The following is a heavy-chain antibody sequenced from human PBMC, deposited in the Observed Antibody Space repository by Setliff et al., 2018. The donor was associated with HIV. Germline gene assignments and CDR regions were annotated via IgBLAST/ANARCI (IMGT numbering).Heavy chain of an antibody. V-gene: IGHV3-23*01. CDR1: GFTFSDSY. CDR2: ISTSGGAA. Sequence: GGSLRLSCAASGFTFSDSYMSWIRQAPGKGLEWVSAISTSGGAADYADSVKGRFTISRDNSRNTLYLQMNSLRAEDTALYFCARRGNLLEGRQLDSWGQGTLVTVSS. J-gene: IGHJ4*02. D-gene: IGHD1-1*01. CDR3: ARRGNLLEGRQLDS.